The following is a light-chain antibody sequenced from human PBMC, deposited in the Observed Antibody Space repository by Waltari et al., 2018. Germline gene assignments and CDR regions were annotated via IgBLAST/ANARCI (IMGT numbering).Light chain of an antibody. J-gene: IGLJ3*02. Sequence: QSVLTQPPSVSGAPGQRVTLSCTGSGSHIWAAYAVPWYPPLPGKAPKLLSYGYRNRPSGVPDLFSGSRSGTSASLAITGLQTEDEAHYYCQSYDRSLRGAVFGGGTKLTVL. CDR3: QSYDRSLRGAV. CDR1: GSHIWAAYA. CDR2: GYR. V-gene: IGLV1-40*01.